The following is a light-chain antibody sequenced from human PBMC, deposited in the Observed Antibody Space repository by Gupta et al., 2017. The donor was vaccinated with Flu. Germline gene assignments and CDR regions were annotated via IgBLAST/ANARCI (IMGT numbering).Light chain of an antibody. J-gene: IGLJ3*02. Sequence: SYVVTQPPSVSVAPGQAAWITCGGDRSGSKTVHWYKQKPGQAPVLLIYDDNGRPSGIPERFSGSNSGTTATLTISRAEAGDEADYHCQVLDSDSDNWVFGGGTKLTVL. CDR2: DDN. V-gene: IGLV3-21*02. CDR3: QVLDSDSDNWV. CDR1: RSGSKT.